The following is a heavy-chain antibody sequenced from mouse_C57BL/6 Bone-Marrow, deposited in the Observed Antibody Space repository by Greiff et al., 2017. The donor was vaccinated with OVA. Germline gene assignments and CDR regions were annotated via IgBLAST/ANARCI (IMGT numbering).Heavy chain of an antibody. J-gene: IGHJ2*01. V-gene: IGHV1-15*01. CDR1: GYTFTDYE. CDR3: TDGKRYFDY. CDR2: IDPETGGT. D-gene: IGHD2-1*01. Sequence: VKLVESGAELVRPGASVTLSCKASGYTFTDYEMHWVKQTPVHGLEWIGAIDPETGGTAYNQKFKGKAILTADKSSSTAYMELRSLTSEDSAVYYCTDGKRYFDYWGQGTTLTVSS.